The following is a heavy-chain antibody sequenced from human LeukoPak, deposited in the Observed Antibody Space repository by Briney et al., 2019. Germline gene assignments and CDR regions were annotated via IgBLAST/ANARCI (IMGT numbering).Heavy chain of an antibody. CDR1: GGSFSGYY. D-gene: IGHD3-16*01. J-gene: IGHJ4*02. V-gene: IGHV4-34*01. Sequence: PSETLSLTCAVYGGSFSGYYWSWIRQPPGKGLEWIGEINHSGSTNYNPSLKSRVTISVDTSKNQFSLKLSSVTAADTAVYYCARREYYDYVWGSYSPRPFDYWGQGTLVTVSS. CDR2: INHSGST. CDR3: ARREYYDYVWGSYSPRPFDY.